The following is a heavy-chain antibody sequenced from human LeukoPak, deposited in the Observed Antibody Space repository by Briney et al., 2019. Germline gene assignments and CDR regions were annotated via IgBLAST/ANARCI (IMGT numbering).Heavy chain of an antibody. J-gene: IGHJ6*02. D-gene: IGHD3-3*02. CDR1: GYTFTSYY. V-gene: IGHV1-46*01. CDR2: INPSGGST. Sequence: ASVQVSCKASGYTFTSYYMHWVRQAPGQGLEWMGIINPSGGSTSYAQKFQGRVTMTRDTSTSTVYMELSSLRSEDTAVYYCARDPWALANYYYGLDVWGQGTTVTVSS. CDR3: ARDPWALANYYYGLDV.